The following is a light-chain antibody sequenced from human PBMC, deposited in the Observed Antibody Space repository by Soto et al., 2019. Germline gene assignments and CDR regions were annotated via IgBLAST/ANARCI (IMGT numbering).Light chain of an antibody. CDR3: CSYAGSTNVV. V-gene: IGLV2-23*01. J-gene: IGLJ2*01. Sequence: QSALTQPASVSGSPGQSITISCTGTSSDVGSYNLVSWYQQHPGKAPKLMIYEGSKRPSGVSNRFSGSKSGNTASLTISGHQAEDEADYYCCSYAGSTNVVFGGGTKL. CDR2: EGS. CDR1: SSDVGSYNL.